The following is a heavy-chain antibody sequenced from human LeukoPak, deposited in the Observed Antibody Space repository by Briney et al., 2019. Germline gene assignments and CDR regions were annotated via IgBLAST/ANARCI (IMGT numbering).Heavy chain of an antibody. Sequence: ASVKVSCKASGYTFTSYDINWVRQATGQGLEWMGWMNPNSGNTGYAQKFQGRVTMTRNTSISTAYMELSSLRSEGTAVYYCARERVGATINYFDYWGQGTLVTVSS. CDR3: ARERVGATINYFDY. CDR1: GYTFTSYD. J-gene: IGHJ4*02. V-gene: IGHV1-8*01. CDR2: MNPNSGNT. D-gene: IGHD1-26*01.